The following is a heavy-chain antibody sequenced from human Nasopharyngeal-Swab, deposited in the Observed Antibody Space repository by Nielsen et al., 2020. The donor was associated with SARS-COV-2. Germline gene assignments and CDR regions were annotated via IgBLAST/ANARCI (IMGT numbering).Heavy chain of an antibody. J-gene: IGHJ6*02. Sequence: GESLKISCAASGFTFSSYGMHWVRQAPGKGLEWVAVIWYDGSNKYYADSVKGRFTISRDNSKNTLYLRMNSLRAEDTAVYYCARESYGMDVWGQGTTVTVSS. CDR3: ARESYGMDV. CDR1: GFTFSSYG. V-gene: IGHV3-33*01. CDR2: IWYDGSNK.